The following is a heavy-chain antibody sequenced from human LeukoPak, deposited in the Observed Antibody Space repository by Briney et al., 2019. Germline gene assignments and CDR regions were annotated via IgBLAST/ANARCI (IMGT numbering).Heavy chain of an antibody. D-gene: IGHD3-3*01. V-gene: IGHV1-58*01. CDR3: ASAAELGVVRSYNY. J-gene: IGHJ4*02. CDR2: IVVGSGNT. Sequence: SVKVSCKASGFTFTSSAVQWVRQARGQRLEWIGWIVVGSGNTNYAQKFQGRVTITTDESTSTAYMELGSLRSEDTAVYYCASAAELGVVRSYNYWGQGTLVTVSS. CDR1: GFTFTSSA.